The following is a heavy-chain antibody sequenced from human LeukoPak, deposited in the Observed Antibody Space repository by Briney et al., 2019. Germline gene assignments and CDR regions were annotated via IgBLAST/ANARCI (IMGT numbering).Heavy chain of an antibody. J-gene: IGHJ4*02. CDR2: ISWNSGSI. CDR3: AKVRQSIAAAGTLSHLDH. Sequence: PGGSLRLSCAASGFTFDDYAMHWVRQAPGKGLEWVSGISWNSGSIGYADSVKGRFTISRDNAKNSLYLQMNSLRAEDTALYYCAKVRQSIAAAGTLSHLDHWGQGTLVTVSS. CDR1: GFTFDDYA. V-gene: IGHV3-9*01. D-gene: IGHD6-13*01.